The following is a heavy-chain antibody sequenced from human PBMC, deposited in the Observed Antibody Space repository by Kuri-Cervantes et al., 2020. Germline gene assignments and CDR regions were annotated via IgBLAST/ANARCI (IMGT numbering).Heavy chain of an antibody. CDR2: ISYDGSNK. CDR3: ARDPSYYDSSGYLDY. Sequence: GESLKISCAASGFTFSSYAMHWVRQAPGKGLEWVAVISYDGSNKYYADSVKGRFTISRDNSKNTLYLQMNSLRAEDTAVYYCARDPSYYDSSGYLDYWGQGTLVTVSS. CDR1: GFTFSSYA. J-gene: IGHJ4*02. D-gene: IGHD3-22*01. V-gene: IGHV3-30-3*01.